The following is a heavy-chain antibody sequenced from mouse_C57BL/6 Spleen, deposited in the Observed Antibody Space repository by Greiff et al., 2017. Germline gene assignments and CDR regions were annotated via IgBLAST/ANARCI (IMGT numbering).Heavy chain of an antibody. CDR3: ARAYGNPYYFDN. CDR2: IYPGDGDT. J-gene: IGHJ2*01. D-gene: IGHD2-1*01. CDR1: GYAFSSYW. Sequence: VQLPQSGAELVKPGASVKISCKASGYAFSSYWRNWVKQRPGKGLEWIGQIYPGDGDTNYNGKFKGKATLTADKSSSTAYMQLSSLTSEDSAVYFCARAYGNPYYFDNWGQGTTLTVCS. V-gene: IGHV1-80*01.